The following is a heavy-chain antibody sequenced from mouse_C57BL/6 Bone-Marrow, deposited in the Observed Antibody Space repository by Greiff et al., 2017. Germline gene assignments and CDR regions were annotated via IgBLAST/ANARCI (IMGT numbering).Heavy chain of an antibody. CDR3: ARGGIYYYGSSWYFDV. V-gene: IGHV1-55*01. J-gene: IGHJ1*03. CDR2: IYPGSGST. D-gene: IGHD1-1*01. CDR1: GYTFTSYW. Sequence: QVQLQQPGAELVKPGASVKMSCKASGYTFTSYWITWVKQRPGQGLEWIGDIYPGSGSTNYNEKFKGKATLTVDTSSSTAYVQRSSLTSEDSAVYYCARGGIYYYGSSWYFDVWGTGTTVTVSS.